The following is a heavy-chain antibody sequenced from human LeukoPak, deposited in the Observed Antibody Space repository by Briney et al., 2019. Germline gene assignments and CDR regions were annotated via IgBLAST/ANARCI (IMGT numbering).Heavy chain of an antibody. CDR1: GFTFSSYS. CDR3: ARDRGVGATYYFDY. V-gene: IGHV3-48*02. CDR2: ISSGSSTI. Sequence: PGGSLRLSCAASGFTFSSYSMNWVRQAPGKGLEWVPYISSGSSTIYYADSVKGRFTISRDNAKNSLYLQMNSLRDDDTAVYYCARDRGVGATYYFDYWGPGTLVTVSS. D-gene: IGHD1-26*01. J-gene: IGHJ4*02.